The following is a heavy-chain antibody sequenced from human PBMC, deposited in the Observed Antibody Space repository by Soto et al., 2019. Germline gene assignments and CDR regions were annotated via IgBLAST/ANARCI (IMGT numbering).Heavy chain of an antibody. D-gene: IGHD6-6*01. CDR2: MNPNSGNT. Sequence: ASVKVSCKASGYTFTSYDINWVRQATGQGLEWTGWMNPNSGNTGYAQKFQGRVTMTRNTSISTAYMELSSLRSEDTAVYYCARGLRVELQLVHYYYYGMDVWGQGTTVTVSS. V-gene: IGHV1-8*01. CDR3: ARGLRVELQLVHYYYYGMDV. CDR1: GYTFTSYD. J-gene: IGHJ6*02.